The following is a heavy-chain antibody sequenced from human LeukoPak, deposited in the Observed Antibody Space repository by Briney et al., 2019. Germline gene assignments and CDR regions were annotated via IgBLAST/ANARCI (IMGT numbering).Heavy chain of an antibody. D-gene: IGHD3-10*02. J-gene: IGHJ6*04. CDR2: ISGSGSTI. Sequence: GGSLRLSCATSGFTFSDYYMTWIRQAPGKGLEWVAYISGSGSTIYYSESAKGRFTLSRDNAKNSLYLQMNSLRAEDTAVYYCAELGITMIGGVWGKGTTVTISS. V-gene: IGHV3-11*04. CDR3: AELGITMIGGV. CDR1: GFTFSDYY.